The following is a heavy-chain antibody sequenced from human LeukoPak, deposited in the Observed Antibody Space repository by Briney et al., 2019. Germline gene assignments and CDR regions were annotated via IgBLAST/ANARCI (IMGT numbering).Heavy chain of an antibody. CDR1: GGSISSSSYY. D-gene: IGHD6-13*01. CDR3: ARYRAAGIDY. Sequence: PSETLSLTCTVSGGSISSSSYYWGWIRQPPGKGLEWIGEVNHSGSSNYNPSLKSRVTISVETSKNQFSLKLRSVTAADTAVYYCARYRAAGIDYWGQGTLVTVSS. V-gene: IGHV4-39*07. CDR2: VNHSGSS. J-gene: IGHJ4*02.